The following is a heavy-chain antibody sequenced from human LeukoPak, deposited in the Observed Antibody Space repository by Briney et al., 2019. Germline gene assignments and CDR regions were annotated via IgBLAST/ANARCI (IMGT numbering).Heavy chain of an antibody. Sequence: GASVKVSCKASGYTFTSYYMHWVRQAPGQGLEWMGIINPSGGSTSYAQKFQGRVTMTRDMSTSTVYMELSSLRSEDTAVYYCARGRRRYNWNYSYYYYMDVWGKGTTVTVSS. CDR1: GYTFTSYY. CDR2: INPSGGST. V-gene: IGHV1-46*01. CDR3: ARGRRRYNWNYSYYYYMDV. J-gene: IGHJ6*03. D-gene: IGHD1-20*01.